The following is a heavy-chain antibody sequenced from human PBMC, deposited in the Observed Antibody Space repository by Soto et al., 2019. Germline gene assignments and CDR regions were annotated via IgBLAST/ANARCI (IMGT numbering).Heavy chain of an antibody. V-gene: IGHV4-4*02. J-gene: IGHJ6*03. CDR3: ARVRGGSFYYYYMDV. CDR2: IYHSGST. Sequence: PSETLSLTCAVSSGSISSSNWWSWVRQPPGKGLEWIGEIYHSGSTNYNPSLKSRVTISVDKSKNQFSLKLSSVTAADTAVYYCARVRGGSFYYYYMDVWGKGTTVTVSS. CDR1: SGSISSSNW. D-gene: IGHD3-10*01.